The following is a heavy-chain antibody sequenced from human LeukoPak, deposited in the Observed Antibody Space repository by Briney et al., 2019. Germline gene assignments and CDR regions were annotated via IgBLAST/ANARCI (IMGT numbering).Heavy chain of an antibody. CDR2: IYYSGST. J-gene: IGHJ4*02. D-gene: IGHD6-19*01. V-gene: IGHV4-39*01. CDR3: ARHTRVVAGRAFDY. Sequence: PSQTLSLTCTVSGGSISSGGYYWSWIRQPPGKGLEWIANIYYSGSTYYNPSLKSRVTISVDTSKNQFSLKLSSVTAADTAVYFCARHTRVVAGRAFDYWGQGTLVTVSS. CDR1: GGSISSGGYY.